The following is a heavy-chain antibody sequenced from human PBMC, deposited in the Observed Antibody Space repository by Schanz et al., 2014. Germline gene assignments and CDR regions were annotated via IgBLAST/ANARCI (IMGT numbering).Heavy chain of an antibody. CDR1: GFTFSSYS. D-gene: IGHD3-9*01. V-gene: IGHV3-21*01. CDR3: AKAADWPVTRFDP. CDR2: ISTSGTYM. Sequence: EVQLVESGGGLIQPGGSLRLSCTASGFTFSSYSMNWVRQAPGRGLEWVSSISTSGTYMYIADSLKGRLTISRDDAKKSMYLQMNNLRAEDTAVYYCAKAADWPVTRFDPWGQGTLXTVSS. J-gene: IGHJ5*02.